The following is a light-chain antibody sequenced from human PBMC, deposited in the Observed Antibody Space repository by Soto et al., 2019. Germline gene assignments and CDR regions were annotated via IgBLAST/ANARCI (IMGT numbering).Light chain of an antibody. CDR1: SGHSSYI. CDR2: LEGSGSY. V-gene: IGLV4-60*02. Sequence: QLVLTQSSSASASLGSSVKLTCTLSSGHSSYIIAWHHQQPGKAPRYLMKLEGSGSYNKGSGVPDRLSGSISGADRYLTISNLQFEDEANYYCETWDSNTRVFGGGTKVTVL. J-gene: IGLJ2*01. CDR3: ETWDSNTRV.